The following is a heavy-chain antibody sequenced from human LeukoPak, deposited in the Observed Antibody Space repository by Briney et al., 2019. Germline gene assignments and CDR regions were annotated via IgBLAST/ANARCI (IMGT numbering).Heavy chain of an antibody. D-gene: IGHD1/OR15-1a*01. CDR1: GFTFSSYA. CDR3: AKLKQPFDY. Sequence: GGSLRLSCAASGFTFSSYAMSWVRQVPGKGLEWVSTVSSTGGNTYYADSVKGRFSISRDNSMNTLDLQMNSLRAEDTAVYYCAKLKQPFDYWGQGVLVTVSS. CDR2: VSSTGGNT. J-gene: IGHJ4*02. V-gene: IGHV3-23*01.